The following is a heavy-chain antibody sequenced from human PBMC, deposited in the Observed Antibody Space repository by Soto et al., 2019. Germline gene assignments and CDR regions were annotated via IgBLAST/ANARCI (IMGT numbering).Heavy chain of an antibody. J-gene: IGHJ5*02. D-gene: IGHD3-9*01. CDR1: GGSLSSSNW. Sequence: PSDTLSLTCAVSGGSLSSSNWWSWVRQPPGKGLEWIGEIYHSGSTNYNPSLKSRVTISVDKSKNQFSLKLSSVTAADTAVYYCARGSFDLGNEQVLRYFDYLRWFDPWGQGTLVNVSS. V-gene: IGHV4-4*02. CDR3: ARGSFDLGNEQVLRYFDYLRWFDP. CDR2: IYHSGST.